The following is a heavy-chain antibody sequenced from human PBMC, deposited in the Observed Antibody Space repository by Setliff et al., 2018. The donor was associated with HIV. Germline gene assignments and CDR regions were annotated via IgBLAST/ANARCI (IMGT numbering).Heavy chain of an antibody. CDR3: AGPRGDEAFDI. J-gene: IGHJ3*02. D-gene: IGHD3-10*01. V-gene: IGHV1-69*10. Sequence: PSVKVSCKASGGTSNTYAINWVRQAPGQGLEWMGQVITILDITSYAQKFQGRVTITADESTNTMYMELSSLRSDDTAVYYCAGPRGDEAFDIWGQGTMVTVS. CDR2: VITILDIT. CDR1: GGTSNTYA.